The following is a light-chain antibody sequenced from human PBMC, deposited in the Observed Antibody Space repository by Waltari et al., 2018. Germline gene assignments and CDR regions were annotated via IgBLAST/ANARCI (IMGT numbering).Light chain of an antibody. CDR3: QHFENLPLT. J-gene: IGKJ4*01. V-gene: IGKV1-33*01. Sequence: DIQMTQSPSSLSASVGDRVTISCQASQDITNNLNWYQQKPGQAPKLLIDEASTLHTGVPSRFRGRGYGTDFTLIISRLQPEDVATYYCQHFENLPLTFGGGTKVEIK. CDR2: EAS. CDR1: QDITNN.